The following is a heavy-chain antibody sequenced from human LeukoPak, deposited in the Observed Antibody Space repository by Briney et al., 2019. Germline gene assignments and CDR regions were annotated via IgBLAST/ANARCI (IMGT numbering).Heavy chain of an antibody. CDR2: IIPILGIA. Sequence: SVKVSCKASGGTFSSYAISWVRQAPGQGLEWMGRIIPILGIANYAQKFQGRVTITADKSTSTAYMELSSLRSEDTAVYYCARDRIAAAGYYGMDVWGQGTTVTVSS. CDR3: ARDRIAAAGYYGMDV. CDR1: GGTFSSYA. J-gene: IGHJ6*02. V-gene: IGHV1-69*04. D-gene: IGHD6-13*01.